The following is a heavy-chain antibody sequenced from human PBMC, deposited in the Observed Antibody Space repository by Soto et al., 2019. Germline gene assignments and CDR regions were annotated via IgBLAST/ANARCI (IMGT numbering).Heavy chain of an antibody. CDR3: ARVPTGTTDY. V-gene: IGHV4-30-4*01. D-gene: IGHD4-17*01. CDR2: IFSSGTT. Sequence: QVQLQESGPGLVKPSQTLSLTCTVSGGSISTGPHYWSWFRQPPGKGLEWIGYIFSSGTTYYNPSLKSQVAISIDTSKNQYSLNLSSVTAADTAVYDCARVPTGTTDYWGQGALVTVSS. CDR1: GGSISTGPHY. J-gene: IGHJ4*02.